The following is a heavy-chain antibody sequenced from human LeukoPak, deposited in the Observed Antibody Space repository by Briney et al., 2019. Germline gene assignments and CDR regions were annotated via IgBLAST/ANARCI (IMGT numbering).Heavy chain of an antibody. CDR3: AKDGAQYSSGPECDP. V-gene: IGHV3-23*01. D-gene: IGHD6-19*01. J-gene: IGHJ5*02. Sequence: GGSLRLSCAASGLHFSGTAMSWVRQAPGKGLEWVSAISHDGMNAYYADSVKGRFTISRDNSKKTVSLEMSSLTAADTGVFYCAKDGAQYSSGPECDPRGQGALVTVSP. CDR2: ISHDGMNA. CDR1: GLHFSGTA.